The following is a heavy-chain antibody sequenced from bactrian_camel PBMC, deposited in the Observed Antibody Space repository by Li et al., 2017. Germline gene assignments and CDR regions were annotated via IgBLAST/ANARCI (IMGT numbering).Heavy chain of an antibody. Sequence: VQLVESGGGSVQAGGSLRLSCAASGDISGGYCMAWFREAPGKDREAVAIFDRRGKTTYAESVKGRFTISQDVANNILSLQMNSLKVEDTAMYYCAAATLARITPTSGTTYTYDCWGQGTQVTVS. V-gene: IGHV3S55*01. CDR3: AAATLARITPTSGTTYTYDC. CDR1: GDISGGYC. CDR2: FDRRGKT. D-gene: IGHD3*01. J-gene: IGHJ4*01.